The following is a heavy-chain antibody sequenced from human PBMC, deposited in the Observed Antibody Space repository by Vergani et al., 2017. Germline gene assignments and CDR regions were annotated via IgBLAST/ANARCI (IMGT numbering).Heavy chain of an antibody. Sequence: EVQLLESGGGLVQPGGSLRLSCAASGFTFSSYAMSWVRQAPGKGLEWVSAISGSGGSTYYADSVKGRFTISRDNSKNTLYLQMNSLRAEDTAVYYCAKELVGHPMVRGVINPYYYYGMDVWGQGTTVTVSS. J-gene: IGHJ6*02. D-gene: IGHD3-10*01. V-gene: IGHV3-23*01. CDR3: AKELVGHPMVRGVINPYYYYGMDV. CDR1: GFTFSSYA. CDR2: ISGSGGST.